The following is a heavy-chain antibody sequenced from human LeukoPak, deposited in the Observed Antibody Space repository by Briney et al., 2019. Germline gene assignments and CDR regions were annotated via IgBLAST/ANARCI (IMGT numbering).Heavy chain of an antibody. V-gene: IGHV4-61*01. J-gene: IGHJ4*02. Sequence: SETLSLTCTVSGGSVSSGSYYWSWIRQPPGKGLEWIGYIYYSGSTYYNPSLKSRVTISVDTSKNQFSLKLSSVTAADTAVYYCAREPVGYCSSTSCYSWIDYWAREPWSPSPQ. CDR1: GGSVSSGSYY. CDR3: AREPVGYCSSTSCYSWIDY. CDR2: IYYSGST. D-gene: IGHD2-2*01.